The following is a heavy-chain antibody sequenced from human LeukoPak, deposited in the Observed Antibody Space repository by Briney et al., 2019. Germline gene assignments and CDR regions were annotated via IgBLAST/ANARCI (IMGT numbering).Heavy chain of an antibody. D-gene: IGHD3-10*01. CDR1: GGSFSGYY. CDR3: ARPPSYYGSGSYRNWFDP. CDR2: INHSGST. J-gene: IGHJ5*02. V-gene: IGHV4-34*01. Sequence: PSETLSLTCAVYGGSFSGYYWSWIRQPPGKGLEWIGEINHSGSTNYNPSLKSRVTISVDTSKNQFSLKLSSVTAADPAVYYCARPPSYYGSGSYRNWFDPWGQGTLVTVSS.